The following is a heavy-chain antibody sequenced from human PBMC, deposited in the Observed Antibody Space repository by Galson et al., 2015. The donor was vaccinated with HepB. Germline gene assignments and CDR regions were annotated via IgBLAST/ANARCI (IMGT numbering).Heavy chain of an antibody. Sequence: SLRLSCAASGFTFSNYPMHWVRQPPGKGLEYVSAILSNGIATFYADSVKGRFTISRDKSKNTLYLQMNSLRPEDTAIYYCLITPRNWNYGNPWGQGTLVTVSS. J-gene: IGHJ5*02. CDR1: GFTFSNYP. CDR2: ILSNGIAT. V-gene: IGHV3-64D*06. D-gene: IGHD1-7*01. CDR3: LITPRNWNYGNP.